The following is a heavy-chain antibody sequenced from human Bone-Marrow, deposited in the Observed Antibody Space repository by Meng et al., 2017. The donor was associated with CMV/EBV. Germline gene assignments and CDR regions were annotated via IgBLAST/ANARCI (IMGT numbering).Heavy chain of an antibody. Sequence: SETLSLTCTVSGGSISSYYWSWIRQPPGKGLEWIGYIYYSGSTNYNLSLKSRVTISVDTSKNQFSLKLSSVTAADTAVYYCARGGVVPAAILNYWGQGTLVTVSS. CDR1: GGSISSYY. J-gene: IGHJ4*02. CDR3: ARGGVVPAAILNY. CDR2: IYYSGST. D-gene: IGHD2-2*02. V-gene: IGHV4-59*01.